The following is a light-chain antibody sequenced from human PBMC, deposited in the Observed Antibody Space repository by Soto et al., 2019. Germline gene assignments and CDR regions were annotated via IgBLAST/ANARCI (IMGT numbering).Light chain of an antibody. CDR1: QSISVW. J-gene: IGKJ2*01. Sequence: DIQMTQSPSTLSASVGDGVTITCRASQSISVWSAWYQQRPGKAPKLLIYDASSLETGVPSRFSGSGSGTEFTLTIRSLQPDDFATYYCQQYDSSSPTFGQGTKLEIK. CDR3: QQYDSSSPT. V-gene: IGKV1-5*01. CDR2: DAS.